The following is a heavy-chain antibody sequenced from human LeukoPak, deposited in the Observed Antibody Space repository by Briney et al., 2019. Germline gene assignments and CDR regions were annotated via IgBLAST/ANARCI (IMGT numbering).Heavy chain of an antibody. CDR3: ARERGGYYYDSSGYYYYFDY. CDR1: GGSFSGYY. D-gene: IGHD3-22*01. V-gene: IGHV4-34*01. CDR2: INHSGST. J-gene: IGHJ4*02. Sequence: PSETLSLTCAVYGGSFSGYYWSWIRQPPGKGLEWIGEINHSGSTNYNPSLKSRVTISVDTSKNQFSLKLSSVTAADTAVYYCARERGGYYYDSSGYYYYFDYWGQGTLVTVSS.